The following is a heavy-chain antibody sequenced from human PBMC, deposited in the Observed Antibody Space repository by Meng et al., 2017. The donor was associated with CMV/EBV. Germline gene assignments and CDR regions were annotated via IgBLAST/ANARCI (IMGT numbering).Heavy chain of an antibody. J-gene: IGHJ6*02. V-gene: IGHV1-69*05. Sequence: SVKVSCKASGGTFSSYAISWVRQAPGQGLEWMGGIIPIFGTANYAQKFQGRVTITTDESTSTAYMELSSLRSEDTAVYYCARGDFWSGTNMYYYYGMDVWGQGTTVTVSS. CDR1: GGTFSSYA. CDR3: ARGDFWSGTNMYYYYGMDV. CDR2: IIPIFGTA. D-gene: IGHD3-3*01.